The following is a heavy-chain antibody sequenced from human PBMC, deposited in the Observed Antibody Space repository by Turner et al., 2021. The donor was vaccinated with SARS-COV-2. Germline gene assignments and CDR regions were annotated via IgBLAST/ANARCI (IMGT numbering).Heavy chain of an antibody. D-gene: IGHD2-21*02. CDR3: ATGYAYCGGDCSIHY. Sequence: QVQLVQSGAEVKKHGASVKVSCKASGYTFTSYDINWLRQATGQGLEWMGWMDPNIGNTGYAQKFQGRVTMTRTTSISTAYMELSSLRSEDTAVYYCATGYAYCGGDCSIHYWGQGTLVTVSS. CDR1: GYTFTSYD. CDR2: MDPNIGNT. V-gene: IGHV1-8*01. J-gene: IGHJ4*02.